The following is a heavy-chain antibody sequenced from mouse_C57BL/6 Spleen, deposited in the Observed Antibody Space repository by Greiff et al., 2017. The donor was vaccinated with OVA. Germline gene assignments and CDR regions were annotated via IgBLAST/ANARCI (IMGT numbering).Heavy chain of an antibody. V-gene: IGHV8-12*01. CDR3: ARRRRENWDGYFDV. J-gene: IGHJ1*03. CDR2: IYWDDDK. D-gene: IGHD4-1*01. CDR1: GFSLSASGMG. Sequence: QVTLKESGPGILQSSQTLSLTCSFSGFSLSASGMGVSWIRQPSGKGLEWLAHIYWDDDKRYNPSLKSRLTISKDTSRNQVFLKITSVDTADTATYYCARRRRENWDGYFDVWGTGTTVTVSS.